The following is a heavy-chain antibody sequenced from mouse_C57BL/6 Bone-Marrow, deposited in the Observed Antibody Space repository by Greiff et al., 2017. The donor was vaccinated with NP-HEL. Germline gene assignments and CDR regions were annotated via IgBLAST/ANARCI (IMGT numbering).Heavy chain of an antibody. CDR2: ISDGGSYT. CDR3: AREDASYFDV. CDR1: GFTFSSYA. J-gene: IGHJ1*03. V-gene: IGHV5-4*01. Sequence: EVKLVESGGGLVKPGGSLKLSCAASGFTFSSYAMSWVRQTPEKRLEWVATISDGGSYTYYPDNVKGRFTIARDNAKNNLYLQMGHLKSEDTARYYWAREDASYFDVWGTGTTVTVSS.